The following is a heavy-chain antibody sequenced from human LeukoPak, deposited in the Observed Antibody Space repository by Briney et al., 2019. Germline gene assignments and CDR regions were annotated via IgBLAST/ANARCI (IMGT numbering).Heavy chain of an antibody. D-gene: IGHD2-8*01. J-gene: IGHJ4*02. CDR1: GGTSSSYA. CDR2: IIPIFGTA. CDR3: ASSAYCTNGVCPDY. V-gene: IGHV1-69*05. Sequence: ASVKVSCKASGGTSSSYAISWVRQAPGQGLEWMGGIIPIFGTANYAQKFQGRVTITTDESTSTAYMELSSLRSEDTAVYYCASSAYCTNGVCPDYWGQGTLVTVSS.